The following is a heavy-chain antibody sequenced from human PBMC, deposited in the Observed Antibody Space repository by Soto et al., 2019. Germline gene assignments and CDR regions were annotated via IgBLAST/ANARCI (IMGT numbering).Heavy chain of an antibody. CDR1: GFTFSRHW. V-gene: IGHV3-74*01. CDR3: VRDMRAVPWYGGISSAFDM. D-gene: IGHD3-10*01. CDR2: TKTDGTT. Sequence: GGSLRLSCAASGFTFSRHWIHWVRQAPGQGLVWVSRTKTDGTTSYADSVRGRFTISRDNAENTLYLQMNSLRAEDTAVYYCVRDMRAVPWYGGISSAFDMWGQGTMVTVSS. J-gene: IGHJ3*02.